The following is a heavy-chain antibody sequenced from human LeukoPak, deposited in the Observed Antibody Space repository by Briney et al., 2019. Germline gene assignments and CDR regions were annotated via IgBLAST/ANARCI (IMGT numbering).Heavy chain of an antibody. J-gene: IGHJ5*01. CDR2: IKRDGNEK. CDR1: GFTFSRYW. D-gene: IGHD3-10*01. V-gene: IGHV3-7*01. Sequence: GGSLRLSYAASGFTFSRYWMNWVRQAPGKGLEWVANIKRDGNEKNYVDSVKGRFSISRDNAKNSLYLQMDSLRAEDTAVYYCAKEGAYPIITYDSWGQGALVTVSS. CDR3: AKEGAYPIITYDS.